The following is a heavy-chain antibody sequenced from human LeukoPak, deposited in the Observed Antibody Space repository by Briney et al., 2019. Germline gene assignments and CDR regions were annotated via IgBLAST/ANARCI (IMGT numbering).Heavy chain of an antibody. CDR3: ARSHYGSGSYPARYGMDV. V-gene: IGHV3-30*03. D-gene: IGHD3-10*01. J-gene: IGHJ6*02. Sequence: GGSLRLSCAASGFTFSSYGMHWVRQAPGKGLEWVAVISYDGSNKYYADSVKGRFTISRDNSKNTLYLQMNSLRAGDTAVYYCARSHYGSGSYPARYGMDVWGQGTTVTVSS. CDR1: GFTFSSYG. CDR2: ISYDGSNK.